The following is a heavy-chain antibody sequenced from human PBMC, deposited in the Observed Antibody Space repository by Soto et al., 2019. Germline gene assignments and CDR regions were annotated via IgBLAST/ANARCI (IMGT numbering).Heavy chain of an antibody. D-gene: IGHD3-22*01. V-gene: IGHV3-15*01. CDR1: GFTFSDFG. CDR3: TTEHVVVITTPDY. Sequence: PGGSLRLSCAASGFTFSDFGMSWVRQAPGKGLEWVGRIKSKTDGGTTDYAAPVKGRFTISRDDSKNTLYLQMNSLKTEDTAVYYCTTEHVVVITTPDYWGQGTLVTVSS. CDR2: IKSKTDGGTT. J-gene: IGHJ4*02.